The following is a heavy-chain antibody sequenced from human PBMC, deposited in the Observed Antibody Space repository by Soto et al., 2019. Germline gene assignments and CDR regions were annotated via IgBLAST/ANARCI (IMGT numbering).Heavy chain of an antibody. CDR2: ISCSGGGT. CDR3: AHPRGYGILDAYDI. CDR1: GCSYCTYA. Sequence: GGSLRCPCAASGCSYCTYAMRWVRQPPGKGLGWGSAISCSGGGTYYADCEKGRCTIPRDNAINSRYRQLSSLRTEDTDVYYCAHPRGYGILDAYDIWGQGAMLTVSS. D-gene: IGHD5-18*01. V-gene: IGHV3-23*01. J-gene: IGHJ3*02.